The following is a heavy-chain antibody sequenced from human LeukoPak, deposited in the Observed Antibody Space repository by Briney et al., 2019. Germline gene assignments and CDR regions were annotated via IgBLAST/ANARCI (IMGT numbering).Heavy chain of an antibody. J-gene: IGHJ4*02. CDR1: GFTFTNYA. CDR3: AKVGDFWSGYSRRYFDY. V-gene: IGHV3-23*01. D-gene: IGHD3-3*01. CDR2: ISGSGGST. Sequence: GGSLRLSCAPSGFTFTNYAMTWVRLAPGKGLEWVSIISGSGGSTYYADSVKGRFTISRDNSKNTLYLQMNSLRAEDTAVYYCAKVGDFWSGYSRRYFDYWGQGTLVTVSS.